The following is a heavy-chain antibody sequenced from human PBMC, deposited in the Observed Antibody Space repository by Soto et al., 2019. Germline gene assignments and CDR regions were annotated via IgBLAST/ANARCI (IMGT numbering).Heavy chain of an antibody. CDR2: ISGSGGST. Sequence: PGGSLRLSCAASGFTFSSYAMSWVRQAPGKGLEWVSAISGSGGSTYYADSVKGRFTTSRDNSKNTLYLQMNSLRAEDTAVYYCAKDCDWAGYYYYYMDVWGKGTTVTVSS. V-gene: IGHV3-23*01. D-gene: IGHD2-21*01. CDR1: GFTFSSYA. CDR3: AKDCDWAGYYYYYMDV. J-gene: IGHJ6*03.